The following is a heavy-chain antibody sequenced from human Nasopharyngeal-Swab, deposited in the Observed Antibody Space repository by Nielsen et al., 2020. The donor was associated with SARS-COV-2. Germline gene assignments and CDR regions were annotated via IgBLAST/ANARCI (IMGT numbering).Heavy chain of an antibody. CDR2: ISGSGGST. D-gene: IGHD3-22*01. Sequence: ETLSLTCAVYGGSFSGYYWSWVRQAPGKGLEWVSAISGSGGSTYYADSVKGRFTISRDNSKNTLYLQMNSLRAEDTAVYYCAKDQTPTYYYDSSGLDYWGQGTLVTVSS. CDR3: AKDQTPTYYYDSSGLDY. J-gene: IGHJ4*02. CDR1: GGSFSGYY. V-gene: IGHV3-23*01.